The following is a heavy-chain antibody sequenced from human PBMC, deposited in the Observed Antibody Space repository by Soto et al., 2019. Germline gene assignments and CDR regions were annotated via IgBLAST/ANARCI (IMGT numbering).Heavy chain of an antibody. Sequence: QVQLVQSGAEVKKPGSSVKVSCKASGGTFSSYAISWVRQAPGQGLEWMGGIIPIFGTANYAQKFQGRVTITADESTSTAFMELSSLRSEDRAVYYCASPYYYDSSGYYKQDAFDIWGQGTMVTVSS. CDR2: IIPIFGTA. D-gene: IGHD3-22*01. J-gene: IGHJ3*02. CDR3: ASPYYYDSSGYYKQDAFDI. CDR1: GGTFSSYA. V-gene: IGHV1-69*12.